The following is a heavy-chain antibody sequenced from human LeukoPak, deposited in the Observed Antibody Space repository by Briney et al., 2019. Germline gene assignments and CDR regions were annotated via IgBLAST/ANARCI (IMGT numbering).Heavy chain of an antibody. Sequence: GGSLRLSCAASGFTFSSYGMHWVRQAPGKGLEWVAVISYDGSNKYYADSVKGRFTISRDNSKNTLHLQMNSLRAEDTAVYYCAKGPMDSSGWYYYYYYMDVWGKGTTVTVSS. V-gene: IGHV3-30*18. D-gene: IGHD6-19*01. CDR2: ISYDGSNK. CDR3: AKGPMDSSGWYYYYYYMDV. J-gene: IGHJ6*03. CDR1: GFTFSSYG.